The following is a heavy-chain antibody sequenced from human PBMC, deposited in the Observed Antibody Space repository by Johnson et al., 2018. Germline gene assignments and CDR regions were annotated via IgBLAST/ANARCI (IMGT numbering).Heavy chain of an antibody. CDR3: ARDRGVGAPEYFQH. V-gene: IGHV1-69*01. D-gene: IGHD1-26*01. CDR1: GGTFSSYA. CDR2: IIPIFGTA. Sequence: QVQLVESGAEVKKPGSSVKVSCKASGGTFSSYAISWVRQAPGQGLEWMGGIIPIFGTANYAQKFQGRVTITADESTRTAYMELSSLGSEDTAVYYCARDRGVGAPEYFQHWGQGTLVTVSS. J-gene: IGHJ1*01.